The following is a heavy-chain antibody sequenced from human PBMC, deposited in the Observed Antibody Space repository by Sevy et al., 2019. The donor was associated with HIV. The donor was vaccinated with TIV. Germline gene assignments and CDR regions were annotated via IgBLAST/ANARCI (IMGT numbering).Heavy chain of an antibody. J-gene: IGHJ4*02. CDR2: ISYDGSTT. D-gene: IGHD3-22*01. Sequence: GGSLRLSCAASGFTFSNYPMHWVRQAPGKGLEWVAVISYDGSTTYYADSLKGRFTISRDTSKSTLYLQVNSLIAEDAAVYYCARAALTSGYLYYFDYWGQGTLVTVSS. CDR3: ARAALTSGYLYYFDY. V-gene: IGHV3-30*04. CDR1: GFTFSNYP.